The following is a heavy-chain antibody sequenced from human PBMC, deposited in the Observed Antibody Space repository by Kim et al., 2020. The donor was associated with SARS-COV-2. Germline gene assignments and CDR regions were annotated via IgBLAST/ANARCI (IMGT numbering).Heavy chain of an antibody. V-gene: IGHV3-74*01. D-gene: IGHD3-10*01. CDR3: ARRLRSYYYGSGSFGAEWGGFDL. CDR2: INSDGSST. CDR1: GFTFSSYW. Sequence: GGSLRLSCAASGFTFSSYWMHWVRQAPGKGLVWVSRINSDGSSTSYADSVKGRFTISRDNAKNTLYLQMNSLRAEDTTVYYCARRLRSYYYGSGSFGAEWGGFDLWGRGTLVTVSS. J-gene: IGHJ2*01.